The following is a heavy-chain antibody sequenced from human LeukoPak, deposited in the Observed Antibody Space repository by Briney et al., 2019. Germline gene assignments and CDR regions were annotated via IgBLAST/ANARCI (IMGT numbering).Heavy chain of an antibody. CDR1: GFTFSSYG. CDR2: IRYDGSNK. Sequence: GGSLRLSCAASGFTFSSYGMHWVRQAPGKGLEWVAFIRYDGSNKYYADSVKGRFTISRDNSKNTLYLQMNSLRAEDTAVYYCARGGSSSWNFDYWGQGTLVTVSS. D-gene: IGHD6-13*01. V-gene: IGHV3-30*02. CDR3: ARGGSSSWNFDY. J-gene: IGHJ4*02.